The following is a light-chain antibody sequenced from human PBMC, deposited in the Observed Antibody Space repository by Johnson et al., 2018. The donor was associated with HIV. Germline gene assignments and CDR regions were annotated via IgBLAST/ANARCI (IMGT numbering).Light chain of an antibody. V-gene: IGLV1-51*01. J-gene: IGLJ1*01. Sequence: QSVLTQPPSVSAAPGQKVTISCSGSSSNIGNNYVSWYQQLPGTAPKIIIYDNNQRPFGIPARFSGSKSGTSATLDITGLQTGDEAEYYCSTWADSLTPFYVFETAPKATV. CDR1: SSNIGNNY. CDR3: STWADSLTPFYV. CDR2: DNN.